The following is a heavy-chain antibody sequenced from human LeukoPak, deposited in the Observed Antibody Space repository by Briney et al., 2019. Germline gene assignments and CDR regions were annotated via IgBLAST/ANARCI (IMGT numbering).Heavy chain of an antibody. J-gene: IGHJ6*03. CDR1: GYTFTSYD. D-gene: IGHD2-2*01. CDR2: MNPNSGNT. Sequence: ASVKVSCKASGYTFTSYDINWVRQATGQGLEWMGWMNPNSGNTGYAQKFQGRVTMTRNTSISTAYMELSSLRSEDTAVYYCARKNIVVPASYYYYYYMDVWGKGTTVTVSS. V-gene: IGHV1-8*01. CDR3: ARKNIVVPASYYYYYYMDV.